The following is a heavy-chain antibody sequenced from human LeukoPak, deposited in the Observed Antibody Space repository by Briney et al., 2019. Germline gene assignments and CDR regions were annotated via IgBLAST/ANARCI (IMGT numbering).Heavy chain of an antibody. CDR2: IHRGGTT. CDR1: GGSISSGRYY. V-gene: IGHV4-61*02. D-gene: IGHD3-3*01. J-gene: IGHJ5*02. CDR3: ARGGFLVQNHFDP. Sequence: PSETLSLTCTVSGGSISSGRYYWSWIRQPAAEGLEWIGRIHRGGTTAYNPSVKSRVVISVDTSKHQFSMKLYSVTAADTAVYYCARGGFLVQNHFDPWGQGTLVTVSS.